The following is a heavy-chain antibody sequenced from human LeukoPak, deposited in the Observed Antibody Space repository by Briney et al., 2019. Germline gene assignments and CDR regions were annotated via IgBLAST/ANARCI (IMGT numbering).Heavy chain of an antibody. D-gene: IGHD1-26*01. V-gene: IGHV3-23*01. CDR1: GFTFSSYA. J-gene: IGHJ4*02. CDR3: ARVGSGSYSGSMDY. Sequence: QPGGSLRLSCAASGFTFSSYAMSWVRQAPGKGLEWVSAISGSGGSTYYADSVKGRFTISRDNSKNTLYLQMNSLRAEDTAVYYCARVGSGSYSGSMDYWGQGTLVTVSS. CDR2: ISGSGGST.